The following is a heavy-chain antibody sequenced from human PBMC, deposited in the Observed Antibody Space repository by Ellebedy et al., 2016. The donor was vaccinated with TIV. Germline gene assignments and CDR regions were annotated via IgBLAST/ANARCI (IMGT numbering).Heavy chain of an antibody. V-gene: IGHV3-21*01. CDR2: ISSSSSYV. CDR1: GFTFSSYS. J-gene: IGHJ4*02. Sequence: LSLTCAAFGFTFSSYSMNWVRQAPGQGLEWVSSISSSSSYVYYADSVKGRFTISRDNAKNSLFLQMNSLRAEDTAVYYCARDSGGGYSLRYWGQGTLVTVSS. D-gene: IGHD1-26*01. CDR3: ARDSGGGYSLRY.